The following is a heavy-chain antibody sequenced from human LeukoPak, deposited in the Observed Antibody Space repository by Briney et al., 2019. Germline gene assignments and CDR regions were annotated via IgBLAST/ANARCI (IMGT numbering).Heavy chain of an antibody. CDR1: GFTFSSHA. CDR2: ISYDSGIR. Sequence: GRSLRLSCAASGFTFSSHAMHWVRQAPGKGLEWISYISYDSGIRYYADSVRGRFTISRDNAKNSLYLQMHSLRAEDTAVYYCVRDNPRCCGVIPAKIDDYWGQGTLVTVSS. J-gene: IGHJ4*02. V-gene: IGHV3-48*01. CDR3: VRDNPRCCGVIPAKIDDY. D-gene: IGHD2-15*01.